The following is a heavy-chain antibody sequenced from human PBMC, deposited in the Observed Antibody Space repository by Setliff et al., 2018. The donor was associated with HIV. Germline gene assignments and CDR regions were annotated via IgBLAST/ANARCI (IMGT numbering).Heavy chain of an antibody. CDR2: MYISGGT. J-gene: IGHJ4*02. CDR1: GGSINNHY. CDR3: ARGPPPDFDF. V-gene: IGHV4-4*07. Sequence: LSLTCTVSGGSINNHYWSWIRQPAGKGLEWIGRMYISGGTDYNPSLKSRVTMSADTSKNQFSLKLNSLTAADTAVYYCARGPPPDFDFWGQGALVTVS.